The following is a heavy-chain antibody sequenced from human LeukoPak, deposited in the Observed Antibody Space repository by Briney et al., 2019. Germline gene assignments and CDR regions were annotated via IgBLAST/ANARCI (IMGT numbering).Heavy chain of an antibody. V-gene: IGHV3-23*01. Sequence: GGTLRLSCAASGFTFSSYGMSWVRQAPGKGLEWVSAISGSGGSTYYADSVKGRFTISRDNSKNTLYLQMNSLRAEDTAVYYCAKEGSGYYSVTAFDIWGQGTMVTVSS. CDR3: AKEGSGYYSVTAFDI. CDR1: GFTFSSYG. CDR2: ISGSGGST. J-gene: IGHJ3*02. D-gene: IGHD3-22*01.